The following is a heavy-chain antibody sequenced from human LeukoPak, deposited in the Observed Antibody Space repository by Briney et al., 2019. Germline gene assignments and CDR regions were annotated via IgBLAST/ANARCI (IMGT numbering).Heavy chain of an antibody. D-gene: IGHD6-6*01. CDR3: AREEYSSSRLFDY. V-gene: IGHV1-2*02. Sequence: ASVKVSCKASGYTFTDYYMHWVRQAPGQGLEWMGWINPNSGDTNYAQKFQGRVTMTRDTSISTAYMELSRLRSDDTAVYYCAREEYSSSRLFDYWGQGTLVTVSS. CDR1: GYTFTDYY. J-gene: IGHJ4*02. CDR2: INPNSGDT.